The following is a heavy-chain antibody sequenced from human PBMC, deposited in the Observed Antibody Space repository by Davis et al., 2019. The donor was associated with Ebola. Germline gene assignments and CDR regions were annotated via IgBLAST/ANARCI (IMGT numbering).Heavy chain of an antibody. J-gene: IGHJ5*02. CDR3: ASSPGVQGVIRFDP. CDR1: GFTFSSYS. Sequence: GGSLRLSCAASGFTFSSYSMNWVHQAPGKGLEWVSSISSSSSYIYYADSVKGRFTISRDNAKNSLYLQMNSLRAEDTAVYYCASSPGVQGVIRFDPWGQGTLVTVSS. D-gene: IGHD3-10*01. CDR2: ISSSSSYI. V-gene: IGHV3-21*01.